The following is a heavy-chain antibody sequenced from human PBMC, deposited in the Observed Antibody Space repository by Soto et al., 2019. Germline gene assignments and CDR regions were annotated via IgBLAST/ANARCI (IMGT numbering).Heavy chain of an antibody. J-gene: IGHJ5*02. Sequence: ASVKVSCKASGYTFTGYYMHWVRQAPGQGLEWMGWINPNSGGTNYAQKFQGWVTMTRDTSISTAYMELSSVTAADTAVYYCARHPHWLRGSGSYLRLSWFDPWGQGTLVTVSS. CDR1: GYTFTGYY. D-gene: IGHD3-10*01. V-gene: IGHV1-2*04. CDR2: INPNSGGT. CDR3: ARHPHWLRGSGSYLRLSWFDP.